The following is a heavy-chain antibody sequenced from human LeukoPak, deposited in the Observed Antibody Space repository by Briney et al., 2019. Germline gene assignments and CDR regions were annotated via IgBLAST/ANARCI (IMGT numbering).Heavy chain of an antibody. J-gene: IGHJ2*01. CDR1: GDSISSSNSY. CDR3: ARDGLGGYEDFDL. V-gene: IGHV4-39*07. Sequence: PSETLSLTCTVSGDSISSSNSYWGWIRQPPGKGLEWIGSIYYSGNTYYNPSLKSRVTISVDTSKNQFSLKLSSVTAADTAVYYCARDGLGGYEDFDLWGRGTLVTVSS. CDR2: IYYSGNT. D-gene: IGHD5-12*01.